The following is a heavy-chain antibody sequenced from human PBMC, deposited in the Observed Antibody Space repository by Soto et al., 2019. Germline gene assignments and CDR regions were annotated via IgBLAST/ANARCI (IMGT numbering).Heavy chain of an antibody. D-gene: IGHD1-1*01. Sequence: ASVKVSCKSSGGTFSSHSINWVRQAPGQGLEWMGGIIPIFGPANFAKKFQGRVTITADESTTTAYMELSSLTSEDTAVYYCATGSFTSTGGRIGYHYNAMDVWGQGTTVTV. CDR3: ATGSFTSTGGRIGYHYNAMDV. CDR2: IIPIFGPA. V-gene: IGHV1-69*13. CDR1: GGTFSSHS. J-gene: IGHJ6*02.